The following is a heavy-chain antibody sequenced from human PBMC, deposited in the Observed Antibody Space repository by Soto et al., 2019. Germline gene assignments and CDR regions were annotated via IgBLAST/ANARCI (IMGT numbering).Heavy chain of an antibody. CDR2: IKSQTDGGSG. J-gene: IGHJ4*01. D-gene: IGHD3-16*01. V-gene: IGHV3-15*07. CDR3: TTDSRTIMPEVRFDF. Sequence: EVQLVESGGGLVKRGGSLRLSCAVSGFAFSNAWINWVRQPPGRGLEWVGRIKSQTDGGSGDYAAPVKGRFVVSRDDSKNIVYLQMNSLKIEDTAVYYCTTDSRTIMPEVRFDFWGHGTLVTVSS. CDR1: GFAFSNAW.